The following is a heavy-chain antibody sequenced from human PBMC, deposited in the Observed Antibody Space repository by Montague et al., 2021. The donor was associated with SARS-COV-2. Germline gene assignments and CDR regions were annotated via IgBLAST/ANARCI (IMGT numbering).Heavy chain of an antibody. V-gene: IGHV4-61*02. CDR3: ARDIAVAGLFDY. J-gene: IGHJ4*02. Sequence: TLSLTCTVSGGSISSGSYYWSWIRQPAGKGLAWIGRISISGSPNSNPSLKSRVTISVDTTKNQFSLKLSSVTAADTAVYDCARDIAVAGLFDYWGQGTLVTVSS. CDR2: ISISGSP. D-gene: IGHD6-19*01. CDR1: GGSISSGSYY.